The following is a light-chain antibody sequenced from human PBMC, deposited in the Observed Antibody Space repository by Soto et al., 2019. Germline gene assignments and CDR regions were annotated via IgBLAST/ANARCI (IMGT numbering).Light chain of an antibody. CDR2: GAS. CDR1: QTIRSNY. CDR3: QEYAGSPWT. V-gene: IGKV3-20*01. J-gene: IGKJ1*01. Sequence: ETVLTQSPGTLSLSPGERATLSCRASQTIRSNYLAWYRQTPGQAPRLLIYGASNSDTVIADRFSGSGSVTDFTLIISSLEPEDFALYYGQEYAGSPWTFGQGTKVESK.